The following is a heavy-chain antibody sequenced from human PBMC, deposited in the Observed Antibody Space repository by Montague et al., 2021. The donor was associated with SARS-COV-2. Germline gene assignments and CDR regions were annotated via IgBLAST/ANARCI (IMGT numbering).Heavy chain of an antibody. CDR3: AGDNYDYVWGSYRYLY. V-gene: IGHV3-30*04. CDR2: ITYDGSNK. CDR1: GFTFSSYA. J-gene: IGHJ4*02. Sequence: SLRLSCAASGFTFSSYAMPWVRQAPGKGLEWVAVITYDGSNKYYADSVKGRFTISRDNSKNTLYLQMNSLRAEDTAVYFCAGDNYDYVWGSYRYLYWGQGTLVTVSS. D-gene: IGHD3-16*02.